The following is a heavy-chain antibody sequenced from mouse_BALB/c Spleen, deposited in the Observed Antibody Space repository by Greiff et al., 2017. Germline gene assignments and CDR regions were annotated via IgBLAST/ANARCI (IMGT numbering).Heavy chain of an antibody. J-gene: IGHJ3*01. Sequence: SGAELVKPGASVKLFCTASGFNIKDTYMHWVKQRPEQGLEWIGRIDPANGNTKYDPKFQGKATITADTSSNTAYLQLSSLTSEDTAVYYCARYYGYDGFAYWGQGTLVTVSA. CDR1: GFNIKDTY. D-gene: IGHD2-2*01. V-gene: IGHV14-3*02. CDR2: IDPANGNT. CDR3: ARYYGYDGFAY.